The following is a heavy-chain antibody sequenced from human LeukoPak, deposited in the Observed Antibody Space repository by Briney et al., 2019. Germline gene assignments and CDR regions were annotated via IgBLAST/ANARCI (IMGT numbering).Heavy chain of an antibody. Sequence: GGSLTLSCVASGLTFSNAWMSWVRQAPGKGLEWVGRIKSKTDGETADYAAPVKGRFTISRDDSKNTLYLQMNRLNIGDTAVYYCITDPGAWAPIWGQGTMVTVSS. J-gene: IGHJ3*02. CDR1: GLTFSNAW. V-gene: IGHV3-15*01. D-gene: IGHD1-26*01. CDR3: ITDPGAWAPI. CDR2: IKSKTDGETA.